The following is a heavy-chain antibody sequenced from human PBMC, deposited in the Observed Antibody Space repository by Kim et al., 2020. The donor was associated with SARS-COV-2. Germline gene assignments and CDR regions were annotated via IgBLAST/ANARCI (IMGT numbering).Heavy chain of an antibody. D-gene: IGHD5-12*01. CDR2: ISYDGSNK. V-gene: IGHV3-30-3*01. J-gene: IGHJ3*02. CDR1: GFTFSSYA. CDR3: ARGDGYIGAFVI. Sequence: GGSLRLSCAASGFTFSSYAMHWVRQAPGKGLEWVAVISYDGSNKYYADSVKGRFTISRDNSKNTLYLQMNSLRAEDTAVYYCARGDGYIGAFVIWGQGTMVTVSS.